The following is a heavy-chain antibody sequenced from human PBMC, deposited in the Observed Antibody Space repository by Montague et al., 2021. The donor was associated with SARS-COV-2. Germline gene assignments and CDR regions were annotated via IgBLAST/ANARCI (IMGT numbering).Heavy chain of an antibody. Sequence: SETLSLTCTVSGGSISSYYWNWIRQSPGKGLEWIGYIYYSGSTKYNPSLKSRVTISVDTSKSQMSLRLSSVTAADTAVYYCAGDRGRFWHFDLWGRGTLVTVSS. J-gene: IGHJ2*01. CDR3: AGDRGRFWHFDL. V-gene: IGHV4-59*01. CDR2: IYYSGST. D-gene: IGHD5-12*01. CDR1: GGSISSYY.